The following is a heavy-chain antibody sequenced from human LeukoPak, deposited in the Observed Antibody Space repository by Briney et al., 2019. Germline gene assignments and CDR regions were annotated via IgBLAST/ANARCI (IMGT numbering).Heavy chain of an antibody. V-gene: IGHV3-11*04. CDR2: ISSSGSTI. CDR3: ARDPRPMAPLDY. CDR1: GFTFSDYY. D-gene: IGHD3-10*01. J-gene: IGHJ4*02. Sequence: GGSLRLSCAASGFTFSDYYMSWIGQAPGKGLEGVSYISSSGSTIYYADSVKGRFTISRDNAKNSLYLQMNRLRAEDTAVYYCARDPRPMAPLDYWGQGTLVTVSS.